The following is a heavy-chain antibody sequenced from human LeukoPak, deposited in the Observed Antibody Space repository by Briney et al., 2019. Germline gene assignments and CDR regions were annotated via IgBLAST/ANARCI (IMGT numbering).Heavy chain of an antibody. Sequence: SETLSLTCSVSGVSISSNNHCWGWIRQPPGKGLEWIGNVHCRGSTYYNPSLKSRVTISVDTSKSQFSQKLSSVTAADTAVYYCARVTGSYYDDFDYWGQGTLVTVSS. D-gene: IGHD1-26*01. CDR2: VHCRGST. CDR3: ARVTGSYYDDFDY. J-gene: IGHJ4*02. V-gene: IGHV4-39*01. CDR1: GVSISSNNHC.